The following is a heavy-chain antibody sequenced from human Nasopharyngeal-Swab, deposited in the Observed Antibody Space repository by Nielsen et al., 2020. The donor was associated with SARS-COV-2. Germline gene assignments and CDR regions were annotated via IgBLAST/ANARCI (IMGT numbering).Heavy chain of an antibody. CDR2: ISWDSVTI. V-gene: IGHV3-9*01. J-gene: IGHJ4*01. D-gene: IGHD7-27*01. CDR3: VKGVAVVWGHFND. CDR1: GFTFDDYA. Sequence: SLKISCAASGFTFDDYAMHWVRQALGKGLEWVSGISWDSVTIGYADSLKGRISISRDNAKNALYLQMNSLRPEDTARYYCVKGVAVVWGHFNDWGRGTLVTVSS.